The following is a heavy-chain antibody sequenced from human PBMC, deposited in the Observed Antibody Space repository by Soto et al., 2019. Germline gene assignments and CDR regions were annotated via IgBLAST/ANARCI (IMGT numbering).Heavy chain of an antibody. V-gene: IGHV3-30*03. CDR2: ISYDGSNK. Sequence: QVQLVESGGGVVQPGMSLRLSCAASGFTFSSYGMHWVRQAPGKGLEWVTTISYDGSNKYYADSVRGRFNISRDNSKNTLYLQMNSLRAEDKAVYYCAAGIYFGDYWGQGSLVTVS. CDR1: GFTFSSYG. J-gene: IGHJ4*02. D-gene: IGHD3-10*01. CDR3: AAGIYFGDY.